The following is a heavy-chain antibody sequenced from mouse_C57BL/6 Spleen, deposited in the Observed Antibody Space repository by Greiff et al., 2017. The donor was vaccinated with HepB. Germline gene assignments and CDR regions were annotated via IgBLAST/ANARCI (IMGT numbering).Heavy chain of an antibody. CDR3: TRRDYGSSYRYYFDY. CDR1: GYTFTDYE. D-gene: IGHD1-1*01. Sequence: QVQLQQSGAELVRPGASVTLSCKASGYTFTDYEMHWVKQTPVHGLEWIGAIDPETGGTAYNQKFKGKAILTADKSSSTAYMELRSLTSEDSAVYYCTRRDYGSSYRYYFDYWGQGTTLTVSS. J-gene: IGHJ2*01. V-gene: IGHV1-15*01. CDR2: IDPETGGT.